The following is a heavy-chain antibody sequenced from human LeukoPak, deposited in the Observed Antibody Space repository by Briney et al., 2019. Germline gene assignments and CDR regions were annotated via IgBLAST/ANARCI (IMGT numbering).Heavy chain of an antibody. Sequence: SETLSLTCTVSGYSITTNYYWAWIRQTPGTGLEWIGSVYHNGETYYNPSLKSRVIISVDTSKNEFSLRMTSVTAADTAVYYCVTPRSWELSDMAVWGKGTTVIVSS. V-gene: IGHV4-38-2*02. CDR1: GYSITTNYY. D-gene: IGHD1-26*01. CDR2: VYHNGET. J-gene: IGHJ6*03. CDR3: VTPRSWELSDMAV.